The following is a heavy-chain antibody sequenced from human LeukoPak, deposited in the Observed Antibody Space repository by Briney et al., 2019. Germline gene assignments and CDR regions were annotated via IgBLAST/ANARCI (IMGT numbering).Heavy chain of an antibody. CDR3: ARGLSGSYPLSNYYYYGMDV. J-gene: IGHJ6*02. V-gene: IGHV1-18*01. Sequence: ASVKVSCKASGYTFTSYGISWVRQAPGQRLEWMGWISAYNGNTNYARKLQGRVTMTTDTSTSTAYMELRSLRSDDTAVYYCARGLSGSYPLSNYYYYGMDVWGQGTTVTVSS. D-gene: IGHD1-26*01. CDR1: GYTFTSYG. CDR2: ISAYNGNT.